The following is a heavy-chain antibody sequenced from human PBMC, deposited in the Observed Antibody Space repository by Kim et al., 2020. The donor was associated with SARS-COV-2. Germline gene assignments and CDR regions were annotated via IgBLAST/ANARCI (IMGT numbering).Heavy chain of an antibody. D-gene: IGHD2-2*01. V-gene: IGHV3-23*01. CDR2: ISGSGGST. CDR3: AKDQTPKYCSSTSCARTFDY. J-gene: IGHJ4*02. CDR1: GFTFSSYA. Sequence: GGSLRLSCAASGFTFSSYAMSWVRQAPGKGLEWVSAISGSGGSTYYADPVKGRFTISRDNSKNTLYLQMNSLRAEDTAVYYCAKDQTPKYCSSTSCARTFDYWGQGTLVTVSS.